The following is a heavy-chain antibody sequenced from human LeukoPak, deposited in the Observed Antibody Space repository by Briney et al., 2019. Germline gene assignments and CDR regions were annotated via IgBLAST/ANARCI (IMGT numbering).Heavy chain of an antibody. D-gene: IGHD1-14*01. V-gene: IGHV3-7*01. CDR3: ARRPGLFDY. CDR1: GFTFSSYA. Sequence: GGSLRLSCAASGFTFSSYAMSWVRQAPGKGLEWVANIKQDGSEKYYVDSVKGRFTISRDNAKNSLYLQMNSLRAEDTAVYYCARRPGLFDYWGQGTLVTVSS. CDR2: IKQDGSEK. J-gene: IGHJ4*02.